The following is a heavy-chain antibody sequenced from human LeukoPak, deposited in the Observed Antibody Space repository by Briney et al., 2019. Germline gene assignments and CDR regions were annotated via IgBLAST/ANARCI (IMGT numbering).Heavy chain of an antibody. CDR1: GFTVITSY. CDR3: TRVGYIDEGIDY. CDR2: IFRDGTT. V-gene: IGHV3-66*01. J-gene: IGHJ4*02. D-gene: IGHD5-24*01. Sequence: PGESLRLSCAASGFTVITSYMSWVRQAPGKGLEWVSVIFRDGTTYYADSVKGRFTISRDNAKNSLYLQMNSLRAEDTAIYYCTRVGYIDEGIDYWGQGTLVTVSS.